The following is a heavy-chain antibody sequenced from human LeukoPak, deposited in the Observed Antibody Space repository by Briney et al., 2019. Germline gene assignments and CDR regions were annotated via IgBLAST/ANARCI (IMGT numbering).Heavy chain of an antibody. Sequence: SGTLSLTCAVSGGSISRRNWWSWVREPPGKGLEWIGEIYHSGSTNYNPSLKTRVTISVDKSKNQFSLKLSSVTAADTAVYYCARASHDYGDYSHFDYWGQGTLVTVSS. CDR3: ARASHDYGDYSHFDY. D-gene: IGHD4-17*01. CDR1: GGSISRRNW. CDR2: IYHSGST. J-gene: IGHJ4*02. V-gene: IGHV4-4*02.